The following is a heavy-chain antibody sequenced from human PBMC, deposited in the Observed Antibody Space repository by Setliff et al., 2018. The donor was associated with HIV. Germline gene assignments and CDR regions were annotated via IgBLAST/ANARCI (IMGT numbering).Heavy chain of an antibody. CDR2: INTYNGNT. D-gene: IGHD2-15*01. Sequence: ASVKVSCKASGYTFINYGINWLRQAPGQELEWMGWINTYNGNTKYGQKFQGSVTMTTDTSTSTVYMGLRSLTSDDTALYYCARGGPPRVATLYWFDPWGQGALVTVSS. J-gene: IGHJ5*02. V-gene: IGHV1-18*04. CDR1: GYTFINYG. CDR3: ARGGPPRVATLYWFDP.